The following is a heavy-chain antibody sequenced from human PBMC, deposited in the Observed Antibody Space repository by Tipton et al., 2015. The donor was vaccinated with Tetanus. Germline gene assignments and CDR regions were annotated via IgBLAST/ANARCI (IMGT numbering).Heavy chain of an antibody. Sequence: SLRLSCVASGFTFRNYCMTWVRQAPGKGLEWVTNIKQDGSALYYVDSVKGRFAFSRDNAENSLYLQVNSLRDDDTAVYYCARAFFAAATSWGQGTLVTVSS. D-gene: IGHD6-13*01. CDR3: ARAFFAAATS. V-gene: IGHV3-7*01. J-gene: IGHJ5*02. CDR1: GFTFRNYC. CDR2: IKQDGSAL.